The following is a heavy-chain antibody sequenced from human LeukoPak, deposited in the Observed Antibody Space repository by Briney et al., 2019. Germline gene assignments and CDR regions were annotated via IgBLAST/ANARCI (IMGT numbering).Heavy chain of an antibody. CDR2: IYYSGST. CDR1: GGSISSYY. Sequence: SETLSLTCTVSGGSISSYYWSWIRQPPGKGLEWIGYIYYSGSTNYNPSLKSRVTISVDTSKNQFSLKLSSVTAADTAVYYCARSMGGYSYGYVWFDPWGQGTLVTVSS. J-gene: IGHJ5*02. V-gene: IGHV4-59*01. D-gene: IGHD5-18*01. CDR3: ARSMGGYSYGYVWFDP.